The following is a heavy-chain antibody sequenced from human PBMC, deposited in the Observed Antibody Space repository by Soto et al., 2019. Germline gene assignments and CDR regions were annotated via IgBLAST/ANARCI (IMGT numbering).Heavy chain of an antibody. CDR1: GGSFSGYH. CDR3: ARGSGRGNGWGTYFYYGMDV. D-gene: IGHD6-19*01. J-gene: IGHJ6*02. CDR2: INHSGST. Sequence: QVQLQQWGAGLLKPSETLSLTCAVYGGSFSGYHWSWIRQPPGKGLEWIGEINHSGSTSYNPSLKSRVTISVDTSKNQFSLKVTSVTAADTAAYYCARGSGRGNGWGTYFYYGMDVWGQGTTVTV. V-gene: IGHV4-34*01.